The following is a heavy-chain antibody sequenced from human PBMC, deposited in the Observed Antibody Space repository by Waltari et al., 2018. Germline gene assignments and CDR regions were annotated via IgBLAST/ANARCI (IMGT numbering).Heavy chain of an antibody. CDR1: GGSISSGDYY. D-gene: IGHD3-10*01. J-gene: IGHJ5*02. Sequence: QVQLQESGPGLVKPSQTLSLTCTVSGGSISSGDYYWSWIRQPPGKGLEWIGYIYYSGSTYHNPALKGPVTISVDTSKNQFSLKLSSVTAADTAVYYCARGYYYGSGSYYLTWFDPWGQGTLVTVSS. CDR2: IYYSGST. CDR3: ARGYYYGSGSYYLTWFDP. V-gene: IGHV4-30-4*08.